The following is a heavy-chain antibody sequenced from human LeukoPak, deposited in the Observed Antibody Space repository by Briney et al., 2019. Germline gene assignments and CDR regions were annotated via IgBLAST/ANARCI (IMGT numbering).Heavy chain of an antibody. J-gene: IGHJ3*02. D-gene: IGHD3-16*01. CDR1: GLTFSSYA. V-gene: IGHV3-23*01. CDR3: TLGGIVHDAFDI. CDR2: ISGSGGST. Sequence: PGGSLRLSCAASGLTFSSYAMSWVRQAPGKGLEWVSAISGSGGSTYYADPVKGRFTISRDNSKNTLYLQMNSLRAEDTAVYYCTLGGIVHDAFDIWGQGTMVTVSS.